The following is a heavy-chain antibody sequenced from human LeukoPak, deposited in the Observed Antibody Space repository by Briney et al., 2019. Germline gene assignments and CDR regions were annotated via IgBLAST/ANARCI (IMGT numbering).Heavy chain of an antibody. J-gene: IGHJ5*02. CDR3: ARDFRLVGARGGTPWFDP. CDR1: GFTFDDYA. V-gene: IGHV3-9*01. D-gene: IGHD1-26*01. Sequence: PGGSLRLSCAASGFTFDDYAMHWVRQAPGKGLEWVSGINWNTNSIKYADSVKGRFTISRDNSKNTLYLQMNSLRAEDTAVYYCARDFRLVGARGGTPWFDPWGQGTLVTVSS. CDR2: INWNTNSI.